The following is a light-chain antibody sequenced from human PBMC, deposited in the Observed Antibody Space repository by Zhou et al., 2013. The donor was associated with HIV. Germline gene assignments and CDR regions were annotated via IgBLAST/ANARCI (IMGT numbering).Light chain of an antibody. CDR1: QDIRNH. V-gene: IGKV1-27*01. CDR3: QKXNSAPXT. Sequence: DIQMTQSPSSVSASVGDRVIITCRASQDIRNHLAWYQQRPGEAPRVLIYAASTLQSAVPSRFSGSGSGTDFTLTISSLQPEDVATYYCQKXNSAPXTFGPGTKVEFK. J-gene: IGKJ3*01. CDR2: AAS.